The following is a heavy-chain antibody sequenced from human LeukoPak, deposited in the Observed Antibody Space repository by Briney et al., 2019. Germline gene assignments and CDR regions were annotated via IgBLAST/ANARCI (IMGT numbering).Heavy chain of an antibody. CDR3: ARGPYSSNWYVDY. Sequence: GGSLRLSCAASGFTLSSYEMNWVRLAPGKWLEWISYISRTGNSIYYADSVKGRFTISRDSAKNSLCLQMNSLRAEDTAVYYCARGPYSSNWYVDYWGQGTLVTVAS. J-gene: IGHJ4*02. D-gene: IGHD6-13*01. CDR2: ISRTGNSI. CDR1: GFTLSSYE. V-gene: IGHV3-48*03.